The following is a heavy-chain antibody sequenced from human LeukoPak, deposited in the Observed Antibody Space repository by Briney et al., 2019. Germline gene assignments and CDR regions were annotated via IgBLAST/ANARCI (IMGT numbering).Heavy chain of an antibody. J-gene: IGHJ4*02. Sequence: GGSLRLSCAASGFTFSSYAISWVRQAPGKGLEWVSYISGSGSIFYNADSVMGRFTISRDNAKNSLYLQMNSLRAEDTAVYYCAREEAYCSGTSCFRFFDYWGQGTLVSVSS. CDR2: ISGSGSIF. CDR3: AREEAYCSGTSCFRFFDY. D-gene: IGHD2-15*01. CDR1: GFTFSSYA. V-gene: IGHV3-48*03.